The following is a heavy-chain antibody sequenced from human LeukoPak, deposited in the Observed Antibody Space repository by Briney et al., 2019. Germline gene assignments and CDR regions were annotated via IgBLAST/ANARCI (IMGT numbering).Heavy chain of an antibody. CDR1: GYTFTSYY. CDR2: TNPSGGST. CDR3: ARRSDGYMGTGYYFDY. Sequence: ASVKVSCKASGYTFTSYYMHWVRQAPGQGLEWMGITNPSGGSTSYAQKFQGRVTMTRDTSTSTVYMELSSWRSEDTAVYYCARRSDGYMGTGYYFDYWGQGTLVTVSS. D-gene: IGHD5-24*01. V-gene: IGHV1-46*01. J-gene: IGHJ4*02.